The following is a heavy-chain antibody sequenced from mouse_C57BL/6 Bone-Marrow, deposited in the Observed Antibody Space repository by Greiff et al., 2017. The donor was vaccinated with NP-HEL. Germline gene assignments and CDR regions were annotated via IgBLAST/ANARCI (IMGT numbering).Heavy chain of an antibody. Sequence: VQLQQPGAELVKPGASVKLSCKASGYTFTSYLMHWVKQRPGRGLEWIGRIDPNSGGTKYNEKFKSKATLTVDKPSSTACMQINSLTSEDAAVYYCARYYYGSSSFDYWGQGTTLTVSS. CDR1: GYTFTSYL. V-gene: IGHV1-72*01. J-gene: IGHJ2*01. CDR2: IDPNSGGT. CDR3: ARYYYGSSSFDY. D-gene: IGHD1-1*01.